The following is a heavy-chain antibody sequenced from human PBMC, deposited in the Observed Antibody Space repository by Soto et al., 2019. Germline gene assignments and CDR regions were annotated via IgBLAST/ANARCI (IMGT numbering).Heavy chain of an antibody. J-gene: IGHJ5*02. CDR2: IYYSGST. CDR1: GGSISSSSYY. V-gene: IGHV4-39*01. Sequence: QLQLQESGPRLVKPSETLSLTCTVSGGSISSSSYYWGWIRQPPGKGLECIGSIYYSGSTYYNPSPKRRVTISVDTSKNQFTRKQCSVTAADTAVYYFARHVLLWFGDSHNKSDPGGQGAPVTVSS. D-gene: IGHD3-10*01. CDR3: ARHVLLWFGDSHNKSDP.